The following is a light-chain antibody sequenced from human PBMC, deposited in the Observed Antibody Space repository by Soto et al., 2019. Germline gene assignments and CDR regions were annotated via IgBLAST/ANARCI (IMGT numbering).Light chain of an antibody. J-gene: IGLJ2*01. V-gene: IGLV1-51*01. CDR1: SSNIGNNY. Sequence: QSVLTQPPSVSAAPGQKVTISCSGSSSNIGNNYVSWYQQLPGTAPKLLIYYNNKRPSGIADRFSCSKSGTSASLGITGLQTRAEDEYHSGRWDSSLSAPDVVFGGGTKLTVL. CDR2: YNN. CDR3: GRWDSSLSAPDVV.